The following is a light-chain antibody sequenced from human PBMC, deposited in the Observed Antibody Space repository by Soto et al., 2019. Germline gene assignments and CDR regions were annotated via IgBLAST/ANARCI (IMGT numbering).Light chain of an antibody. J-gene: IGKJ2*01. CDR3: QKYNNWPYT. Sequence: TVMTQSPATLSVSPGERATLSCRASQSVSSNLAWYQQKPGQAPRLLIYGASTRATGIPARFSGSGSGTEFTLTISSLQSEDFAVYYCQKYNNWPYTFGQGTKLEIK. CDR1: QSVSSN. CDR2: GAS. V-gene: IGKV3-15*01.